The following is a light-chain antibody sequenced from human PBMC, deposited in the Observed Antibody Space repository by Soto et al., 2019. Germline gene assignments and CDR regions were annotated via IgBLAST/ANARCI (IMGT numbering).Light chain of an antibody. CDR2: DVS. CDR1: SSDVGNSNY. V-gene: IGLV2-14*03. CDR3: SSYTSSGTYVI. J-gene: IGLJ2*01. Sequence: QSALTQPASVSGSPGQSITISCTGTSSDVGNSNYVSWYQQHPGKAPKLMIYDVSNRPSGVSNRFSGSKSGNTASLTISGLQAEDAADYYCSSYTSSGTYVIFGGGTKLTVL.